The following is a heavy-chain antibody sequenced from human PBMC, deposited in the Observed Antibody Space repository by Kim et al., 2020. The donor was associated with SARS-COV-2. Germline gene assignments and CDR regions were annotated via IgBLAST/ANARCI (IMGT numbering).Heavy chain of an antibody. V-gene: IGHV3-48*02. CDR2: TI. J-gene: IGHJ3*02. Sequence: TIHYSDAVKGRFTVSRDNAKNSLSLLMNSLRDEDTAVYYCVRESADAFDIWGQGTMVTVSS. CDR3: VRESADAFDI.